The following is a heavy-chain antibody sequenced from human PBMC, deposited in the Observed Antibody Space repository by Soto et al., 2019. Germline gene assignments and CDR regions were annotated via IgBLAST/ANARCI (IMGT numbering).Heavy chain of an antibody. CDR2: INHSGST. CDR1: GGSFSGYY. Sequence: QVQLQQWGAGLLKPSETLSLTCAVYGGSFSGYYWSWIRQPPGKGLEWIGEINHSGSTNYNPSLKSRVTISVDTSKNQFPLKLSSVTAADTAVYYCARAYNAVSGNCPFDLWGRGTLVTVSS. J-gene: IGHJ2*01. V-gene: IGHV4-34*01. CDR3: ARAYNAVSGNCPFDL. D-gene: IGHD6-19*01.